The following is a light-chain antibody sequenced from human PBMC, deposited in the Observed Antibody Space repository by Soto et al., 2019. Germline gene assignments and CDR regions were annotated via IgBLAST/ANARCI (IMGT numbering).Light chain of an antibody. CDR3: QQSFSPLWT. CDR1: QSISNY. V-gene: IGKV1-39*01. Sequence: DIQMTQSPSSLSASVGDRVTITCRASQSISNYLNWYQQKPGKAPKLLIYAASSMQSGVPSRFSGSGSETDFTLTISLLQPDDAATYYCQQSFSPLWTFGQGTKLEV. CDR2: AAS. J-gene: IGKJ1*01.